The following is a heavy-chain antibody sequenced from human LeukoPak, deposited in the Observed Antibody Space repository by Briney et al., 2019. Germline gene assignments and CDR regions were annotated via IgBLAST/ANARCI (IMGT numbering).Heavy chain of an antibody. Sequence: GGSLRLSCAPSGFIIVNAWMNWVRQAPGKGLEWVSAISGSGGSTYYADSVKGRFTISRDNSKNTLYLQMNSLRAEDTAVYYCAKDRRNRGYSYGGIDYWGQGTLVTVSS. V-gene: IGHV3-23*01. CDR2: ISGSGGST. CDR1: GFIIVNAW. J-gene: IGHJ4*02. CDR3: AKDRRNRGYSYGGIDY. D-gene: IGHD5-18*01.